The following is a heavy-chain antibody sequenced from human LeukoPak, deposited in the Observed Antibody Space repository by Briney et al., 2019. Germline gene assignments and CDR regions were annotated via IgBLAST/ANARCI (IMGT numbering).Heavy chain of an antibody. CDR1: GASISSSY. CDR2: IYTSGNT. Sequence: SETLSLTCTVSGASISSSYWSWIRQPPGEGLEWIGYIYTSGNTNYNPSLQSRVTMSVDTSKNQFSLNLTSVTAADTAVYYCARFDYGGSTFDYWGQGTLVTVSS. J-gene: IGHJ4*02. D-gene: IGHD4-23*01. V-gene: IGHV4-4*09. CDR3: ARFDYGGSTFDY.